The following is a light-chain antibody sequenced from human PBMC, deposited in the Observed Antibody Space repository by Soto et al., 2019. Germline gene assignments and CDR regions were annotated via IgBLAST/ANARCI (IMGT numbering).Light chain of an antibody. Sequence: EIVLTQSPAALSVTQGERATLSCRASQSVSSNLAWYQQKPGQAPRLLIYSASHRATGIPDRFSGSESGTDFTLTISRLEPEDFAVYYCPQYGDSRWTSGHGTNVDIK. CDR3: PQYGDSRWT. CDR2: SAS. CDR1: QSVSSN. J-gene: IGKJ1*01. V-gene: IGKV3-20*01.